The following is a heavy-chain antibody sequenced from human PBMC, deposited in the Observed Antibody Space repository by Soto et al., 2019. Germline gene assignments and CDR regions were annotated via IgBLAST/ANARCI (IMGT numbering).Heavy chain of an antibody. J-gene: IGHJ6*02. V-gene: IGHV4-38-2*01. CDR1: GYSISSGYY. CDR3: ARAGRSGDYEPRIRDYYYYGMDV. D-gene: IGHD4-17*01. CDR2: IYHSGST. Sequence: SETLSLTCAVSGYSISSGYYWGWIRQPPGKGLEWIGSIYHSGSTYYNPSLKSRVTISVDTSKDQFSLKLSSVTAADTAVYYCARAGRSGDYEPRIRDYYYYGMDVWGQGTTVTVSS.